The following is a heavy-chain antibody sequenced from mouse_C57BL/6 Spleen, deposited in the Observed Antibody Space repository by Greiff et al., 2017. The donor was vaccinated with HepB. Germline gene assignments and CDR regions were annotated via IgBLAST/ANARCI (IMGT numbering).Heavy chain of an antibody. J-gene: IGHJ2*01. CDR2: IRNKANGYTT. D-gene: IGHD4-1*01. Sequence: EVKLMESGGGLVQPGGSLSLSCAASGFTFTDYYMSWVRQPPGKALEWLGFIRNKANGYTTEYSASVKGRFTISRDNSQSILYLQMNALRAEDSATYYCARSFTGTYYFDYWGQGTTLTVSS. V-gene: IGHV7-3*01. CDR3: ARSFTGTYYFDY. CDR1: GFTFTDYY.